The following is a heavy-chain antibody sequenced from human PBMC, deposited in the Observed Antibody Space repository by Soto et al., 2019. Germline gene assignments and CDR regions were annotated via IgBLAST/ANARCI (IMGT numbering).Heavy chain of an antibody. CDR2: ISGSGGNT. D-gene: IGHD2-15*01. V-gene: IGHV3-23*01. Sequence: EVQLLESGGDLLQPGGSLRLSCAASGFTFSSYAMNWVRQTPGKGLQWVSAISGSGGNTYYADSVKGRFTISRDNSKKPLYLQMTGLTVEDTAMYYCAKEPTAVDPRDLFGGNPPADYWGQGTLVTVSS. CDR1: GFTFSSYA. J-gene: IGHJ4*02. CDR3: AKEPTAVDPRDLFGGNPPADY.